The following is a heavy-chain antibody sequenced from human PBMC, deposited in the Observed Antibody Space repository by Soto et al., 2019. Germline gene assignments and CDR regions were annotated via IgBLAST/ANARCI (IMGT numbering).Heavy chain of an antibody. Sequence: SETLSLTCAVYGGSFSGYYWSWIRQPPGKGLEWIGEINHSGSTNYNPSLKSRVTISVDTSKNQFSLKLSSVTAADTAVYYCARGALGRGYSYGYEDYWGQGTLVTVS. CDR1: GGSFSGYY. CDR2: INHSGST. CDR3: ARGALGRGYSYGYEDY. V-gene: IGHV4-34*01. J-gene: IGHJ4*02. D-gene: IGHD5-18*01.